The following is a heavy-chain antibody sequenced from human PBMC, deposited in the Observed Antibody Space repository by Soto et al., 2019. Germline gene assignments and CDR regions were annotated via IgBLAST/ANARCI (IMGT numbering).Heavy chain of an antibody. CDR2: INHSGST. D-gene: IGHD3-3*01. V-gene: IGHV4-34*01. J-gene: IGHJ6*02. CDR3: ARGVLRFLEWLLSPYYYYGMDV. Sequence: SETLSLTCAVYGGSFSGYYWSWIRQPPGKGLEWIGEINHSGSTNYNPSLKSRVTISVDTSKNQFSLKLSSVTAADTAVYYCARGVLRFLEWLLSPYYYYGMDVWGQGTTVTVSS. CDR1: GGSFSGYY.